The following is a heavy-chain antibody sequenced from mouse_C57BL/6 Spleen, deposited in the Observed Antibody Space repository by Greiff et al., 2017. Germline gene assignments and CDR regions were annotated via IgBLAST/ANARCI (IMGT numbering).Heavy chain of an antibody. CDR1: GYTFTDYE. D-gene: IGHD2-3*01. Sequence: QVQLKESGAELVRPGASVTLSCKASGYTFTDYEMHWVKQTPVHGLEWIGAIDPETGGTAYNQKFKGKAILTADKSSSTAYMELRSLTSEDSAVYYCTRWFLLDYWGQGTTLTVSS. CDR2: IDPETGGT. V-gene: IGHV1-15*01. CDR3: TRWFLLDY. J-gene: IGHJ2*01.